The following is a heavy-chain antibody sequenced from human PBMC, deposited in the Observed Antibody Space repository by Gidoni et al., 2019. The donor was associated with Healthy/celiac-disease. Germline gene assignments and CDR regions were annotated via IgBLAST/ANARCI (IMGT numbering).Heavy chain of an antibody. Sequence: EVQLVESGGGLVQPGRSLRLSCAASGFTFDDYAMHWVRQAPGKGLEWVSGISWNSGSIGYADSVKGRFTISRDNAKNSLYLQMNSLRAEDTALYYCAKEVGATPWGYFDYWGQGTLVTVSS. CDR1: GFTFDDYA. D-gene: IGHD1-26*01. J-gene: IGHJ4*02. CDR3: AKEVGATPWGYFDY. CDR2: ISWNSGSI. V-gene: IGHV3-9*01.